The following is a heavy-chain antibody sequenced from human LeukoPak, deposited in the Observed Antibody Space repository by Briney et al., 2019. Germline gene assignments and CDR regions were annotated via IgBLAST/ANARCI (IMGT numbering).Heavy chain of an antibody. CDR2: ISYDGSNK. CDR3: AKPEYYYDSSGYQKYYFDY. V-gene: IGHV3-30*18. J-gene: IGHJ4*02. Sequence: GRSLRLSCAASGFTFSSYGMHWVRQAPGKGLDWVAVISYDGSNKYYADSVKGRFTISRDNSKNTLYLQMNSLRAEDTAVYYCAKPEYYYDSSGYQKYYFDYWGQGTLVTVSS. D-gene: IGHD3-22*01. CDR1: GFTFSSYG.